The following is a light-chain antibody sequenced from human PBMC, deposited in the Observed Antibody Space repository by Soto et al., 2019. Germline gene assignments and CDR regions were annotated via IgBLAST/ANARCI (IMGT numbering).Light chain of an antibody. CDR2: EAS. V-gene: IGKV3-20*01. J-gene: IGKJ4*01. CDR1: QSVSGDY. CDR3: QQYSRSIS. Sequence: EIVLTQSPGTLSVSPGERVSVSCRASQSVSGDYLAWYQQKPGQAPRLLIYEASSRATGIPDRFSGSGSDTDFTLTINRLEAEDSAMYYCQQYSRSISFGGGTKVHIK.